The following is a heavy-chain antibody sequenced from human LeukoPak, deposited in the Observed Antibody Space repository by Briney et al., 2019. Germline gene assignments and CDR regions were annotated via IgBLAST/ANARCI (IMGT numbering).Heavy chain of an antibody. Sequence: QPGGSLRLSCAASGFTFSSYAMSWVRQAPGKGLEWVSAISGSGGSTYYADSVKGRFTISRDNSKNTLYLQMNSLRAEDTAVYYCAKDPYSSSWYPALQFDYWGQGTLVTVSS. CDR2: ISGSGGST. CDR3: AKDPYSSSWYPALQFDY. CDR1: GFTFSSYA. J-gene: IGHJ4*02. V-gene: IGHV3-23*01. D-gene: IGHD6-13*01.